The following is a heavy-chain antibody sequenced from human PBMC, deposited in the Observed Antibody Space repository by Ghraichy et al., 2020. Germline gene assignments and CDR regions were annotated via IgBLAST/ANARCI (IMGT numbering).Heavy chain of an antibody. Sequence: SETLSLTCTVSGGPMSSYYWSWIRQPPGKGLEWIGYIYYSGNSNYNPSLKSRVTISVDTSENQFSLKLTSMTAADTAVYYCATQSPGAMEPTFDYWGQGILVTVSS. CDR1: GGPMSSYY. D-gene: IGHD5-18*01. CDR3: ATQSPGAMEPTFDY. CDR2: IYYSGNS. V-gene: IGHV4-59*03. J-gene: IGHJ4*02.